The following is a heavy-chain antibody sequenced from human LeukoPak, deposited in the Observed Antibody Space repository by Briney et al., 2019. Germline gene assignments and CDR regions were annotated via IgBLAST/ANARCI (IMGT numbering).Heavy chain of an antibody. D-gene: IGHD3-10*01. CDR3: GTYAGSSSKYYQN. CDR1: GYSFPSNW. Sequence: GESLKISCKGSGYSFPSNWIGWARQMPGKGLEWMGIIYPGDSDTRYSPSSQGQVTISADKSISTAYLHWSILKASDTALYYCGTYAGSSSKYYQNWGQGTLVSVSS. CDR2: IYPGDSDT. J-gene: IGHJ1*01. V-gene: IGHV5-51*01.